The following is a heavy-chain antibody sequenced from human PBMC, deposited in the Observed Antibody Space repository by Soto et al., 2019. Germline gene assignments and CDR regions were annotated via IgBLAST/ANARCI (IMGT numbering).Heavy chain of an antibody. D-gene: IGHD1-26*01. Sequence: QVQLVQSGAEVKKPGASVKVSSKASGYTFTSYGLSWVRQAPGQGLVWMGRISAYNYNTNYAQKLQGRVTMTTDTSTSTACMELRSLRSDDTAVYYCARVVGALGHWFDPWGQGTLVTVSS. CDR1: GYTFTSYG. CDR2: ISAYNYNT. CDR3: ARVVGALGHWFDP. V-gene: IGHV1-18*01. J-gene: IGHJ5*02.